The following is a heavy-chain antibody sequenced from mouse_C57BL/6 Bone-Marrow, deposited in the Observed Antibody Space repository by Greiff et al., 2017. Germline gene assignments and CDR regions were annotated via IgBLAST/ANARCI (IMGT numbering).Heavy chain of an antibody. J-gene: IGHJ1*03. CDR3: ARVDGYDGGWWYFYV. D-gene: IGHD2-2*01. Sequence: VQLQQPGPELVKPGASVKLSCKASGYTFTSYWIPWVKQRPGQGLEWIGNIYPGNGGTNYNEKFKSKATLTVDKSSSTADMQLSSLTSEDSAVYDCARVDGYDGGWWYFYVWGTGTTVTVSA. CDR2: IYPGNGGT. V-gene: IGHV1-53*01. CDR1: GYTFTSYW.